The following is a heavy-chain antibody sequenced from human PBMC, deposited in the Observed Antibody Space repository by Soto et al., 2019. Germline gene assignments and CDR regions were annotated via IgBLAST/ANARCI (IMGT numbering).Heavy chain of an antibody. CDR2: IYSGGST. J-gene: IGHJ2*01. D-gene: IGHD6-19*01. V-gene: IGHV3-66*01. CDR1: GFTVSSNY. Sequence: EVQLVESGGGLVQPGGSLRLSCAASGFTVSSNYMSWVRQAPGKGLEWVSVIYSGGSTYYADSVKGRFTISRDNSENTRYPQMNRLRAADTAVSYFTEWLVRVWYFGLWGRGTLVTVSS. CDR3: TEWLVRVWYFGL.